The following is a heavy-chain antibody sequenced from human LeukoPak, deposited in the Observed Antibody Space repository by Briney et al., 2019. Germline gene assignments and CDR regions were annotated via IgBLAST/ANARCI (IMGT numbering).Heavy chain of an antibody. Sequence: SGGSLRLSCAASEFTVSSNYMTWVRQAPGKGLEWVSIIYSTGGKYYADSVKGRFTISRDNSKHTLYLQMNSLRAEDTAVYYCARGGYSSGYNAEYWGQGILVIVSS. D-gene: IGHD3-22*01. CDR3: ARGGYSSGYNAEY. J-gene: IGHJ4*02. V-gene: IGHV3-66*01. CDR1: EFTVSSNY. CDR2: IYSTGGK.